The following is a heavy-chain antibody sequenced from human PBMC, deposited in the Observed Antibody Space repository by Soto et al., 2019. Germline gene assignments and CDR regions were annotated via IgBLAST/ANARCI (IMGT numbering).Heavy chain of an antibody. D-gene: IGHD5-18*01. V-gene: IGHV4-39*01. CDR1: GDSISNSGYY. Sequence: PSETLSLTCTVSGDSISNSGYYWGWIRQAPGKGLEWIASVYYSGTTFYNPSLRSRVTISRDSSKNQFSLKMTSVTAADTAVYYCATHEIKAMGASGKRLGWFDPWGPGTLVTVSS. CDR2: VYYSGTT. J-gene: IGHJ5*02. CDR3: ATHEIKAMGASGKRLGWFDP.